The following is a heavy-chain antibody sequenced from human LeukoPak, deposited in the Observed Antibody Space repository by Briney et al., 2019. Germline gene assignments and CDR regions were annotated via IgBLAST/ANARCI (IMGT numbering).Heavy chain of an antibody. J-gene: IGHJ4*02. CDR3: VKDQVYPDYGDYVYFDY. Sequence: GGSLRLSCATSGFTFSSYGMHWVRQAPGKGLEWVAVISFDGNKKYYADSVKGRFTISRDNSKNTLYLQMNSLRAEDTAVYYCVKDQVYPDYGDYVYFDYWGQGTLVTVSS. CDR2: ISFDGNKK. CDR1: GFTFSSYG. D-gene: IGHD4-17*01. V-gene: IGHV3-30*12.